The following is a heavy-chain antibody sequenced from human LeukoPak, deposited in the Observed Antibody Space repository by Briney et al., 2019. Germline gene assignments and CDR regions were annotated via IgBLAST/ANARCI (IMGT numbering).Heavy chain of an antibody. V-gene: IGHV1-69*13. CDR2: IVPIFGTA. CDR1: GGTFSSYA. J-gene: IGHJ4*02. Sequence: SVKVSCTASGGTFSSYAISWVRQAPGQGLEWMGGIVPIFGTANYAQKFQGRVTITADESTSTAYMELISLRSEDTAVYYCATADKFSNWYVFDYWGQGTLVTVSS. CDR3: ATADKFSNWYVFDY. D-gene: IGHD6-13*01.